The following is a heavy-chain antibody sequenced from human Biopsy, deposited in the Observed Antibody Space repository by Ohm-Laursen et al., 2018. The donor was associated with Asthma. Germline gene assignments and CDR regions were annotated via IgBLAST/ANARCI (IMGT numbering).Heavy chain of an antibody. D-gene: IGHD6-13*01. CDR3: VKDIRLQLWGFDS. CDR1: GFSFSEFV. Sequence: SLRLSCAASGFSFSEFVMHWVRQAPGKGLEWVAVISYDGSTKYYADSVKGRFTISRDNSKNSLYLQMNSLRGADTALYYCVKDIRLQLWGFDSWGQGTLVTVSS. V-gene: IGHV3-30*18. CDR2: ISYDGSTK. J-gene: IGHJ4*02.